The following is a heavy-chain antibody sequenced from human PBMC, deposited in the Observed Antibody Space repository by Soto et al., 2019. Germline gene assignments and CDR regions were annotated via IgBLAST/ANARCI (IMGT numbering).Heavy chain of an antibody. CDR2: IDPSGGST. CDR1: AYSFIGYY. CDR3: ARDFSMVVVAPGY. Sequence: SLKVSCKASAYSFIGYYSHWVRQATGQGLEWMGIIDPSGGSTTYALKFQGRVSMTSDTSTSTVYMELSSLRSEDTAVYYCARDFSMVVVAPGYWGQGTLVTVSS. J-gene: IGHJ4*02. V-gene: IGHV1-46*01. D-gene: IGHD3-22*01.